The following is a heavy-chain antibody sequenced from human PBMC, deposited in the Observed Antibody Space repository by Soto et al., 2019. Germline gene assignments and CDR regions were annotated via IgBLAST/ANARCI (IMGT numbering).Heavy chain of an antibody. Sequence: VQLVDSGGGLVQPGGSLRLSCEASGFTFRNYDMHWVRQGTGKGLEWVSGISAAGDPDYADSVEGRFTISRENAQNSSFPQMNSLTVGDTAVYYCATTDRDFYGLEVWGPGTTVIVSS. CDR3: ATTDRDFYGLEV. V-gene: IGHV3-13*05. CDR2: ISAAGDP. J-gene: IGHJ6*02. D-gene: IGHD1-1*01. CDR1: GFTFRNYD.